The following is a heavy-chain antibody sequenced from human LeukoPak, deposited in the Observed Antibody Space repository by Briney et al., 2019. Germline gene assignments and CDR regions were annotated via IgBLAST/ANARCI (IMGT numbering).Heavy chain of an antibody. CDR1: GFTFSSDR. J-gene: IGHJ4*02. Sequence: GGSLRLSCTASGFTFSSDRMHWVRQVPGKGLVWVSRIDSGGTGAVYADAVEGRFTISRDNSKNTLYLQMNSLRAEDTAVYYCARGYYDSSGYCHYWGQGTLVTVSS. D-gene: IGHD3-22*01. CDR3: ARGYYDSSGYCHY. CDR2: IDSGGTGA. V-gene: IGHV3-74*03.